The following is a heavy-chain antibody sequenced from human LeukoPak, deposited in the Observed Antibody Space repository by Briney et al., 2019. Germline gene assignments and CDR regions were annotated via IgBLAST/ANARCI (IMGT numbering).Heavy chain of an antibody. CDR1: GFTLSSYG. J-gene: IGHJ4*02. V-gene: IGHV3-30*18. CDR3: AKDSYNWNY. D-gene: IGHD1-20*01. Sequence: GGSLRLSCAASGFTLSSYGMHWVRQAPGKGLEWVAVISYDGSNKYYADSVKGRFTISRDNSKNTLYLQMNSLRAEDTAVYYCAKDSYNWNYWGQGTLVTVSS. CDR2: ISYDGSNK.